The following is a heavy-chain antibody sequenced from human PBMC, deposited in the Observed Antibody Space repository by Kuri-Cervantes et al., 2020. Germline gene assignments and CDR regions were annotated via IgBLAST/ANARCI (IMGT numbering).Heavy chain of an antibody. D-gene: IGHD6-13*01. Sequence: SPKISCAASGFTFDDYAMHWVRQAPGKGLEWVSGISWNSGSIGYADSVKGRFTISRDNAKNSLYLQMNSLRAEDTAVYYCARDSAALHLLTLDYWGQGTLVTVSS. CDR3: ARDSAALHLLTLDY. J-gene: IGHJ4*02. CDR1: GFTFDDYA. V-gene: IGHV3-9*01. CDR2: ISWNSGSI.